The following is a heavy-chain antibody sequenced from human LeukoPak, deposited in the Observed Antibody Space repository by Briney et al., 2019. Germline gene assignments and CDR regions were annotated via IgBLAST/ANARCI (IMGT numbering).Heavy chain of an antibody. Sequence: SETLSLTCTVSGGSISSYYWSWIRQPPGKGLEWIGYIYYSGSTNYNPSLKSRVTISVDTSKNQFSLKLSSVTAADTAVYYCARLPDCTNGVCYTSYYYYGMDVWGQGTTVTVSS. CDR2: IYYSGST. D-gene: IGHD2-8*01. J-gene: IGHJ6*02. V-gene: IGHV4-59*08. CDR1: GGSISSYY. CDR3: ARLPDCTNGVCYTSYYYYGMDV.